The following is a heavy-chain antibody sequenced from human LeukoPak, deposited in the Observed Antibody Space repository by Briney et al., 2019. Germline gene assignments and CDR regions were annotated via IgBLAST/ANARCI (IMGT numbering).Heavy chain of an antibody. CDR3: ARDDWESRNSSGYYCFDY. J-gene: IGHJ4*02. D-gene: IGHD3-22*01. Sequence: ASVKVSCKPSGYTFTNYGISWVRQAPGQGLEWVGWISGYNGNTKYAQQFQGRVTMTTDTSTSTAYMELRGLRSDDTAVFYCARDDWESRNSSGYYCFDYWGQGTLVTVSS. CDR1: GYTFTNYG. V-gene: IGHV1-18*01. CDR2: ISGYNGNT.